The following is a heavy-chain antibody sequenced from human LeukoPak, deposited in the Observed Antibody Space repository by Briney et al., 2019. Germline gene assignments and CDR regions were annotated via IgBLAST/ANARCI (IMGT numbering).Heavy chain of an antibody. V-gene: IGHV4-59*08. D-gene: IGHD3-16*02. Sequence: PSETLSLTCTVSGGSMSSYYWSWIRQPPGKGLEWIGYIYYSGSTKYNPSLKSRVTISVDTSKNQFSLKLSSVTAADTAVYYCARSNYVWGSYRPRQSDAFDIWGQGTMVTVSS. J-gene: IGHJ3*02. CDR2: IYYSGST. CDR3: ARSNYVWGSYRPRQSDAFDI. CDR1: GGSMSSYY.